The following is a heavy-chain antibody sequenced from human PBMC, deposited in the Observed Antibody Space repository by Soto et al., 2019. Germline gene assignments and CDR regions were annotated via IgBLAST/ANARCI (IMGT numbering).Heavy chain of an antibody. CDR3: AHIMITFGGVSALDAFDF. J-gene: IGHJ3*01. V-gene: IGHV2-5*02. CDR1: GFSLSTSRVG. D-gene: IGHD3-16*01. CDR2: IYWDDDK. Sequence: QLTLKESGPTLVNPTQTLTLTCTFSGFSLSTSRVGVGWIRQPPGKALEWLAIIYWDDDKRYSPSLESRLAITKDTSKNQVVLTMTNVDPVDTGTHYCAHIMITFGGVSALDAFDFWGQGTMVTVSS.